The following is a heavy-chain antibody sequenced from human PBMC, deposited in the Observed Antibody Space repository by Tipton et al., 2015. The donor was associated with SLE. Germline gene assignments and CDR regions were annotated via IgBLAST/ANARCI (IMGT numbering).Heavy chain of an antibody. CDR1: GYSISSGYY. V-gene: IGHV4-38-2*01. CDR3: ASYGDYGVGAFDI. D-gene: IGHD4-17*01. CDR2: IYHSGST. J-gene: IGHJ3*02. Sequence: TLSLTCAVSGYSISSGYYWGWIRQPPGKGLEWIGSIYHSGSTYYNPSLKSRVTISVDTSKNQFSLKLSSVTAADTAVYYCASYGDYGVGAFDIWGQGTMVTVSS.